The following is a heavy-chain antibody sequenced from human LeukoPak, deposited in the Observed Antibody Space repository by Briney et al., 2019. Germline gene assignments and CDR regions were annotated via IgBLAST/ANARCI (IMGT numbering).Heavy chain of an antibody. Sequence: SETLSLTCTVSGGSISSYYWSWLRQPPGKGLEWIGYIYYSGSTNYNPSLKSRVTISVDTSKNQFSLKLSSVTAADTAVYYCARDLDIVLVPAANSRYFDLWGRGTLVTVSS. CDR2: IYYSGST. CDR1: GGSISSYY. J-gene: IGHJ2*01. D-gene: IGHD2-2*01. V-gene: IGHV4-59*01. CDR3: ARDLDIVLVPAANSRYFDL.